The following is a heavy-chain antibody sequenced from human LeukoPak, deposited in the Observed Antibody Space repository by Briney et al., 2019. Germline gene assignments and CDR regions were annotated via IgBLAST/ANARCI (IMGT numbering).Heavy chain of an antibody. CDR1: GFTLSNYW. J-gene: IGHJ4*02. D-gene: IGHD2-2*01. V-gene: IGHV3-74*01. CDR2: IYSDGSST. CDR3: ARASSTSCSY. Sequence: GGSLRLSCAASGFTLSNYWMHWVRQAPGKGLVWVSRIYSDGSSTNYADSVKGRFTISRDNAKNTLYLQMNSLRAEDTAVYYCARASSTSCSYWGQGTLVTVSS.